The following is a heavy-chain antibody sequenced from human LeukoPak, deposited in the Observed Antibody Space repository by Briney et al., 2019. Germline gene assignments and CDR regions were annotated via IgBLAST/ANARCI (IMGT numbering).Heavy chain of an antibody. V-gene: IGHV1-69*04. CDR1: VDTFSSYS. CDR2: IIPFGDIT. Sequence: SVKVSFKSSVDTFSSYSINWVRRAPGQGLEWMGRIIPFGDITNYAQNFQDRVTIIADKSTSTAYMELSNQKSQDTAVFYCARGTYSGFYFTIDSWGQGTLVTVAS. J-gene: IGHJ4*02. CDR3: ARGTYSGFYFTIDS. D-gene: IGHD6-19*01.